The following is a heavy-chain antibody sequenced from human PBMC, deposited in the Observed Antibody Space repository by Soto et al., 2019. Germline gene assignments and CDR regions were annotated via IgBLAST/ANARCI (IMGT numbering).Heavy chain of an antibody. J-gene: IGHJ4*02. D-gene: IGHD1-20*01. CDR1: GYTFTSYA. CDR2: INAGNGNT. CDR3: ARPRTYNWNDPFDY. Sequence: QVQLVQSGAEEKKPGASVKVSCKASGYTFTSYAMHWVRQAPGQRLEWMGWINAGNGNTKYSQKFQGRVTITRDKSASTAYMELSSLRSEDTAVYYCARPRTYNWNDPFDYWGQGTLVTVSS. V-gene: IGHV1-3*05.